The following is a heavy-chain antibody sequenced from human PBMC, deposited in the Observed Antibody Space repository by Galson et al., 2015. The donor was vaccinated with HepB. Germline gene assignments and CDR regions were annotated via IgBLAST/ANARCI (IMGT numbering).Heavy chain of an antibody. CDR1: GGTFSSYT. Sequence: SVKGSCKASGGTFSSYTISWVRQAPGQGLEWMGRIIPILGIANYAQKFQGRVTITADKSTSTAYMELSSLRSEDTAVYYCARDRDRGYEGYYYYGMDVWGQGTTVTVSS. J-gene: IGHJ6*02. CDR3: ARDRDRGYEGYYYYGMDV. D-gene: IGHD3-3*01. V-gene: IGHV1-69*04. CDR2: IIPILGIA.